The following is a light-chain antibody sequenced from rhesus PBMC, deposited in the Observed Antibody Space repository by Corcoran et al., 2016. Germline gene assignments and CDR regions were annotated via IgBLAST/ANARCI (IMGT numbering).Light chain of an antibody. CDR2: GAS. J-gene: IGKJ4*01. Sequence: EIVMTQSPATLALSPGERATLSCRASQSVSSYLAWYQQKPGQAPRLLIFGASSRAPGIPERSSGCGSGTEFPLTISSLEPEDVGVYFCLQSSNWLTFGGGTKVEIK. CDR3: LQSSNWLT. CDR1: QSVSSY. V-gene: IGKV3-24*04.